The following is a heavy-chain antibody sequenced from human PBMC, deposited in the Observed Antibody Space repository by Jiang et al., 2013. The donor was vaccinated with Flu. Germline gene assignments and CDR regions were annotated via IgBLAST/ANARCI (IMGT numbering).Heavy chain of an antibody. V-gene: IGHV1-69-2*01. Sequence: VSGYTFTDYNMHWVQQVPGKGLEWMGLVDPEDGKPVYAERFQGRVIFTADTSTDTAYMELSSLRSEDTAVYYCATDQKVSDIEATGPYNYYYMAFWGKGTTVIVSS. CDR2: VDPEDGKP. J-gene: IGHJ6*03. CDR3: ATDQKVSDIEATGPYNYYYMAF. D-gene: IGHD5-12*01. CDR1: GYTFTDYN.